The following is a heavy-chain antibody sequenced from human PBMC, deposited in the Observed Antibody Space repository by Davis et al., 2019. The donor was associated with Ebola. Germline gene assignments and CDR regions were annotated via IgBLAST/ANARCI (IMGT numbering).Heavy chain of an antibody. CDR2: ISYDGSNK. CDR3: ARGFQGLRY. CDR1: GFTFSSYA. D-gene: IGHD2-21*01. J-gene: IGHJ4*02. V-gene: IGHV3-30-3*01. Sequence: PGGSLRLSCAASGFTFSSYAMHWVRQAPGKGLEWVAVISYDGSNKYYADSVKGRFTISRDNSKNTLYLQMNSLRAEDTAVYYCARGFQGLRYWGQGTLVTVSS.